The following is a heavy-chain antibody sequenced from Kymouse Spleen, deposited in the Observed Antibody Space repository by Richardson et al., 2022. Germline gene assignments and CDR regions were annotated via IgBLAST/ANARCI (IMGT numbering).Heavy chain of an antibody. J-gene: IGHJ4*02. CDR1: GFTFSSYG. Sequence: QVQLVESGGGVVQPGRSLRLSCAASGFTFSSYGMHWVRQAPGKGLEWVAVISYDGSNKYYADSVKGRFTISRDNSKNTLYLQMNSLRAEDTAVYYCAKEGSKGFDYWGQGTLVTVSS. D-gene: IGHD3-10*01,IGHD3-16*02. CDR2: ISYDGSNK. V-gene: IGHV3-30*18. CDR3: AKEGSKGFDY.